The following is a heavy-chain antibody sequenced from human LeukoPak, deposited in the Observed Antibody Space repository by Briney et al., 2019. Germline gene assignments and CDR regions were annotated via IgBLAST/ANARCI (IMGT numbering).Heavy chain of an antibody. D-gene: IGHD2-15*01. CDR1: AGSFSGSY. CDR2: IKHSGRP. J-gene: IGHJ6*02. CDR3: ARGLGYCSGGSCYGPYYYYYGMDV. V-gene: IGHV4-34*01. Sequence: SETLSLTCAVYAGSFSGSYWSWIRQPPGDGLEWIGEIKHSGRPNYNPSLKSRVRISVDTSKNQFSLKLSSVTAADTAVYYCARGLGYCSGGSCYGPYYYYYGMDVWGQGTTGTVSS.